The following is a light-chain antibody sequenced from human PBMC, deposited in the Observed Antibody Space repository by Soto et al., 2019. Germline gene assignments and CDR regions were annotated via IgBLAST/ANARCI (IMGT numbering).Light chain of an antibody. CDR3: QQSYSTPYT. CDR2: AAS. V-gene: IGKV1-39*01. CDR1: QSISNY. Sequence: DIQMTQSPSSLSASVGDRVTITCRASQSISNYLNWYQQKPGKAPKLLIYAASSLQSGVPSRFSGSGSGTDFTLTISSLQPEDFATYYCQQSYSTPYTFGHGTKREIK. J-gene: IGKJ2*01.